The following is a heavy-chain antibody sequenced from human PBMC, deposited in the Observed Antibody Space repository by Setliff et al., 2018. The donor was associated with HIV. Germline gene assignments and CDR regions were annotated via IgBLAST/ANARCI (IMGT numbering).Heavy chain of an antibody. CDR1: GDSVSSNSAA. Sequence: PSQTLSLTCAISGDSVSSNSAAWNWIRQSPSRGLEWLGRTYYRSKWYNDYAVSVKSRITINPDTSKNQFSLQLNSVTPEDTAVYYCATFDYYDSSGFYYGGGHWGQGTLVTVSS. CDR3: ATFDYYDSSGFYYGGGH. J-gene: IGHJ4*02. CDR2: TYYRSKWYN. D-gene: IGHD3-22*01. V-gene: IGHV6-1*01.